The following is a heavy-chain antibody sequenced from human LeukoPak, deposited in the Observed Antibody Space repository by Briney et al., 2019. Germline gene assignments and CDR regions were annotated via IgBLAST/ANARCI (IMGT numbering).Heavy chain of an antibody. J-gene: IGHJ3*02. CDR1: GYTFTSYG. Sequence: ASVKVSCKAFGYTFTSYGISWVRQAPGQGLEWMGWISVHNGNTNYAQKLQGRVTMTTDTSTSTAYMELRSLRSDDTAVYYCARKMYDASGYYLSAFDIGGQGKMVTVFS. V-gene: IGHV1-18*04. CDR3: ARKMYDASGYYLSAFDI. D-gene: IGHD3-22*01. CDR2: ISVHNGNT.